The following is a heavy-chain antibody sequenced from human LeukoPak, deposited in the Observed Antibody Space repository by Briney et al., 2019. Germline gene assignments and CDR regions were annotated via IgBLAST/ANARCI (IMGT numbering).Heavy chain of an antibody. D-gene: IGHD1-26*01. CDR1: GFTFSSYG. CDR3: AKDRGGSYFDSFHFDY. V-gene: IGHV3-30*02. Sequence: GGSLRLSCAASGFTFSSYGMHWVRQAPGKGLEWVAFIRYDGSNKYYADSVKGRFTITRDNSKNTLYLQMNSLRAEDTAVYYCAKDRGGSYFDSFHFDYWGQGTLVTVSS. CDR2: IRYDGSNK. J-gene: IGHJ4*02.